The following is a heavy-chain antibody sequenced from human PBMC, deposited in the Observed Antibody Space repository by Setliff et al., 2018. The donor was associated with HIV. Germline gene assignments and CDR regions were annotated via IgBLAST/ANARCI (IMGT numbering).Heavy chain of an antibody. V-gene: IGHV4-39*07. CDR1: GGSVSSTSNY. J-gene: IGHJ4*02. Sequence: NPSETLSLTCSVSGGSVSSTSNYWGWIRQPPGKGLEWIGSIYYSGSTYYNPSLKSRVTISVDTSKNQFSLNLSAVTAADTAVYYCARAIAAAGIAPFDYWGQGTLVTVSS. CDR3: ARAIAAAGIAPFDY. D-gene: IGHD6-13*01. CDR2: IYYSGST.